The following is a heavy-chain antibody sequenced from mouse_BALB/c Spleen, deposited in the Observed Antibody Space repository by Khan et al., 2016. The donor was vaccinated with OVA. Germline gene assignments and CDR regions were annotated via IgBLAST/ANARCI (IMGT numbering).Heavy chain of an antibody. CDR3: GRGYYGSGPY. Sequence: QIQLVQSGPELKKPGETVKISCKASGYTFTDYSMHWVKQAPGKGLKWMGWINTETGEPTYADDFKGRFAFSLETSASTAYLQINNLKNEDTATYFCGRGYYGSGPYWGQGTLVTVS. CDR2: INTETGEP. V-gene: IGHV9-2-1*01. J-gene: IGHJ3*01. D-gene: IGHD1-1*01. CDR1: GYTFTDYS.